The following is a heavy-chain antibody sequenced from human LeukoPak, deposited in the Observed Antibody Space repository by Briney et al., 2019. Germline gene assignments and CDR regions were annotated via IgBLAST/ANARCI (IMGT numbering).Heavy chain of an antibody. D-gene: IGHD5-24*01. V-gene: IGHV1-2*02. Sequence: GASVKVSCKASGYTFTGYYMHWVRQAPGQGLEWMGWINPNSGGTNYAQKFQGRVTMTRDTSISTAYMELSRLRSDDTAVCYCAATPHGYNFGDLGYWGQGTLVTVSS. CDR1: GYTFTGYY. CDR2: INPNSGGT. CDR3: AATPHGYNFGDLGY. J-gene: IGHJ4*02.